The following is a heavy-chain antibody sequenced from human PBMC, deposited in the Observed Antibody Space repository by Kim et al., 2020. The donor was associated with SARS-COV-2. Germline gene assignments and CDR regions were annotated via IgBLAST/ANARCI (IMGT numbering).Heavy chain of an antibody. CDR2: ISDSGTNT. D-gene: IGHD2-2*03. V-gene: IGHV3-23*01. Sequence: GGSLRLSCAASGFLVGRGALRWVRQAPGKGLEWVSDISDSGTNTHYADSVKGRFTVSRDNAENTLYLQMNSLRAEDTAVYYCAKDLGYCSSSVCYPPSGRDVGGPGTTVTVSS. CDR1: GFLVGRGA. CDR3: AKDLGYCSSSVCYPPSGRDV. J-gene: IGHJ6*02.